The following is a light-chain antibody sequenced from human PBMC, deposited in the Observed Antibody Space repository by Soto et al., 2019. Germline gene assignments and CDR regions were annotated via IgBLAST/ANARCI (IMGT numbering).Light chain of an antibody. J-gene: IGKJ1*01. CDR3: HQYYNTPWT. CDR2: WAS. CDR1: QSVLHSSNNKNY. Sequence: DIVLTQSPDSLAVSLGERATINCKSSQSVLHSSNNKNYLAWYQQKPGQRPKLLIYWASTRESGVPDRFSGSGSWTDFTLTISSLQAEDVALYYCHQYYNTPWTFGQGTKVEIK. V-gene: IGKV4-1*01.